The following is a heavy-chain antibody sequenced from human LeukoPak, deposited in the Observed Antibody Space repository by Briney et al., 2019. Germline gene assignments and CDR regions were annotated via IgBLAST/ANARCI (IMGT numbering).Heavy chain of an antibody. CDR3: TSWSSCSSDNCQFNY. J-gene: IGHJ4*02. D-gene: IGHD2-15*01. Sequence: PGGSLRLSCAASGFTFSSYSMNWVRQAPGKGLEWVAHTNEDGSDKYYVDSVKGRFTISRDNAKNSLYLQMGSLRAEDTAIFYCTSWSSCSSDNCQFNYWGQGTLVTVSS. V-gene: IGHV3-7*01. CDR2: TNEDGSDK. CDR1: GFTFSSYS.